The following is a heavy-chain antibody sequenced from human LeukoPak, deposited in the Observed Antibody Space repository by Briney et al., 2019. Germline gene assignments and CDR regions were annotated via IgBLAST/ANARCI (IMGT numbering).Heavy chain of an antibody. CDR2: ISYDGSNK. J-gene: IGHJ6*02. Sequence: GGSLRLSCAASGFTFSSYGMHWVRQAPGKGLEWGAVISYDGSNKYYADSVKGRFTISRDNSKNTLYLQMNSLRAEDTAVYYCAKGDYYYGMDVWGQGTTVTVSS. V-gene: IGHV3-30*18. CDR1: GFTFSSYG. CDR3: AKGDYYYGMDV.